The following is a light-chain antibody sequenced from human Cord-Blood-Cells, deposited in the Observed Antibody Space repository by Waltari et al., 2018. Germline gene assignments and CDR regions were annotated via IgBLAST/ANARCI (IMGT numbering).Light chain of an antibody. CDR3: SSYTSSSTVV. CDR2: DVS. Sequence: QSALTQPASVSGSSGQSITISCTGTSSDVGGSNYISWYQQHPGKAPKLMIYDVSNRPSGVSNRFSGSKSGNTASLTISGLQAEDEADYYCSSYTSSSTVVFGGGTKLTVL. CDR1: SSDVGGSNY. J-gene: IGLJ2*01. V-gene: IGLV2-14*01.